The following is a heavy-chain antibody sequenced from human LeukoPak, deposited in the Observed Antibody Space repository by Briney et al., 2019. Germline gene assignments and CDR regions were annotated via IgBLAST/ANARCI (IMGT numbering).Heavy chain of an antibody. Sequence: SETLSLTCTVSGDSVSSTSYSGGWIRQPPGKGLEFIGSVYDSGSTYDNPSLKSRVTISVDTSKNQFSLNLSSVTAADTAMYYCARAVIRASNGGSHYYYMDVWGKGTTVIVSS. CDR1: GDSVSSTSYS. CDR2: VYDSGST. V-gene: IGHV4-39*07. J-gene: IGHJ6*03. CDR3: ARAVIRASNGGSHYYYMDV. D-gene: IGHD5-18*01.